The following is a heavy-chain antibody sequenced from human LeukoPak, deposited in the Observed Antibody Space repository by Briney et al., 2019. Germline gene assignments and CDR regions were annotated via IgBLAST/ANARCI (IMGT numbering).Heavy chain of an antibody. CDR2: IKQDGSEK. V-gene: IGHV3-7*01. D-gene: IGHD3-3*01. J-gene: IGHJ3*02. CDR1: GFTFSSYW. CDR3: ASGLRFLEWLSPPHDAFDI. Sequence: PGGSLRLSCAASGFTFSSYWMSWVRQAPGKGLEWLANIKQDGSEKYYVDSVKGRFTISRDNAKNSLYLQMNSLRAEDTAVYYCASGLRFLEWLSPPHDAFDIWGQGTMVTVSS.